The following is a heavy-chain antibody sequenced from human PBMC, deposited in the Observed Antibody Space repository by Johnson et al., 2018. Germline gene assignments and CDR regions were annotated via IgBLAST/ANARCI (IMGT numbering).Heavy chain of an antibody. V-gene: IGHV3-30-3*01. Sequence: QVQLVESGGGVVQPGRSLRLSCAASGFTFSSYAMHWVRQAPGKGLEWVAVISYDGSNKYYADSVKGRFTISRDNSKNTLYLQMNSLGAEETAVYSLARDPGGLGYGYAFDIWGQGTMVTVSA. CDR2: ISYDGSNK. CDR3: ARDPGGLGYGYAFDI. J-gene: IGHJ3*02. D-gene: IGHD5-18*01. CDR1: GFTFSSYA.